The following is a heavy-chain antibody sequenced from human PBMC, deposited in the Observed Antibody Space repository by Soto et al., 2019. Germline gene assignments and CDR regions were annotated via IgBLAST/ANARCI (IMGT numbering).Heavy chain of an antibody. CDR1: GGSFSGSY. J-gene: IGHJ5*02. V-gene: IGHV4-34*01. Sequence: QVQLQQWGAGLLKPSETLSLTCAVYGGSFSGSYWSWIRQPPGKGLEWIGEIHHSGSTSYNPSLKSRVTISVDASKNQFSLKLSSVTAADTAVYYCARGAWFAPWGQGTLVTVSS. CDR3: ARGAWFAP. CDR2: IHHSGST.